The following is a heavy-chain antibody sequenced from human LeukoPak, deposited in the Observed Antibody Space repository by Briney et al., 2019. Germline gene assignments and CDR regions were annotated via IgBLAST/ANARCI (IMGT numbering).Heavy chain of an antibody. CDR1: GFTFSSYA. Sequence: PGGSLRLSCAASGFTFSSYAMSWVRQAPGKGLEWVSGISGSGGSTYYADSMKGRFTISRDNSKNTLFLQMNSLRAEDTAVYYCAKDDNRVEYFQHWGQGTLVTVSS. D-gene: IGHD1-14*01. CDR3: AKDDNRVEYFQH. J-gene: IGHJ1*01. CDR2: ISGSGGST. V-gene: IGHV3-23*01.